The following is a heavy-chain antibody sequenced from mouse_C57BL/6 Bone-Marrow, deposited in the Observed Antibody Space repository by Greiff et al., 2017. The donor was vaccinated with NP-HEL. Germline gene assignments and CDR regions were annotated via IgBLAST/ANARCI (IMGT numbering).Heavy chain of an antibody. CDR3: ARREDYLYAMDY. CDR2: ISSGSSTI. V-gene: IGHV5-17*01. J-gene: IGHJ4*01. D-gene: IGHD2-4*01. CDR1: GFTFSDYG. Sequence: EVQGVESGGGLVKPGGSLKLSCAASGFTFSDYGMHWVRQAPEKGLEWVAYISSGSSTIYYADTVKGRFTISGDNAKNTLFLQMTSLRSEDTAMYYCARREDYLYAMDYWGQGTSVTVSS.